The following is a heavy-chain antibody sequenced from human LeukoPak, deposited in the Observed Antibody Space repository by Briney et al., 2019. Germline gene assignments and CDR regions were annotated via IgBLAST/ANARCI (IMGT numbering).Heavy chain of an antibody. D-gene: IGHD3-3*01. V-gene: IGHV4-31*03. CDR3: ARGQSAIFGVVIV. CDR1: GDSINSGKNN. J-gene: IGHJ4*02. Sequence: SQTLSLTCTVSGDSINSGKNNWSWIRQHPGKGLEWIGYTFYSGSPYYNPSLESRLLISVDTSGTQFSLKLSSVTAADTAVYYCARGQSAIFGVVIVWGQGTLVTVSS. CDR2: TFYSGSP.